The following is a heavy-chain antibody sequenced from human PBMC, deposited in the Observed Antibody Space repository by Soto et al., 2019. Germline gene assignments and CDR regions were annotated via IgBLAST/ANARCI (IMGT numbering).Heavy chain of an antibody. J-gene: IGHJ4*02. Sequence: SLRLCCAASGFTFSSYAMSWVRQAPGKGLEWVSAISGSGGSTYYADSVKGRFTISRDNSKNTLYLQMNSLRAEDTAVYYCAKDNVVVPAAPSDYWGQGTLVTVSS. CDR3: AKDNVVVPAAPSDY. CDR2: ISGSGGST. CDR1: GFTFSSYA. D-gene: IGHD2-2*01. V-gene: IGHV3-23*01.